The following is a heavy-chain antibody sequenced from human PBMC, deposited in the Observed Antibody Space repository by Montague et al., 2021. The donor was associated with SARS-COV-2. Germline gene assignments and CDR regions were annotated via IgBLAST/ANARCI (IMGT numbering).Heavy chain of an antibody. CDR1: GGFISYGSYF. J-gene: IGHJ4*02. CDR2: IHTSGST. CDR3: ASSHCGGDCY. V-gene: IGHV4-61*02. D-gene: IGHD2-21*02. Sequence: TLSLTCTVSGGFISYGSYFWTWIRQPAGKGLEWIGRIHTSGSTNYXPSLKSRVAISIDTSKDQFSLELRSVTAADTAVYYCASSHCGGDCYSGQGTLVTVSS.